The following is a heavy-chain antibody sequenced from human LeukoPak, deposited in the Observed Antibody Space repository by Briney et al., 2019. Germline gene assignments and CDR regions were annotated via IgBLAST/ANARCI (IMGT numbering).Heavy chain of an antibody. D-gene: IGHD3-22*01. V-gene: IGHV4-59*08. CDR1: GGSISSYY. Sequence: PSETLSLTCTVSGGSISSYYWSWIRQPPGKGLEWIGYVYYSGSTNYNPSLKSRVTISVDTSKNQFSLKLSSVTAADMAVYYCARHYDSSGYDAFDIWGQGTMVTVPS. CDR3: ARHYDSSGYDAFDI. J-gene: IGHJ3*02. CDR2: VYYSGST.